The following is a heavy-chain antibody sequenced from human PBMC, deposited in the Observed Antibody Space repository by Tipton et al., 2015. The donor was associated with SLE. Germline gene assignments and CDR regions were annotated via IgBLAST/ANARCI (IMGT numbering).Heavy chain of an antibody. V-gene: IGHV3-33*01. CDR3: ARAGDGTTFYYYGMDV. D-gene: IGHD1-1*01. CDR1: GFTFSSYG. Sequence: SLRLSCAASGFTFSSYGMHWVRQAPGKGLEWVAVIWYDGSNKYYADSVKGRFTISRDNSKNTLYLQMNSLTAEDTAVYYCARAGDGTTFYYYGMDVWGQGTTVTVSS. CDR2: IWYDGSNK. J-gene: IGHJ6*02.